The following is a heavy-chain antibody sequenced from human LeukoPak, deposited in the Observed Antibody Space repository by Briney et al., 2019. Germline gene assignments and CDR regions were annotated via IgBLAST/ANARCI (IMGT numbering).Heavy chain of an antibody. CDR3: AREFRVGVVVPAARSKDDY. D-gene: IGHD2-2*01. CDR1: GGTFSSYA. CDR2: IIPIFGTA. Sequence: SVKVSCKASGGTFSSYAISWVRQAPGQGLEWMGRIIPIFGTANYAQKFQGRVTITTDESTSTAYMELSSLRSEDTAVYYCAREFRVGVVVPAARSKDDYWGQGTLVTVSS. V-gene: IGHV1-69*05. J-gene: IGHJ4*02.